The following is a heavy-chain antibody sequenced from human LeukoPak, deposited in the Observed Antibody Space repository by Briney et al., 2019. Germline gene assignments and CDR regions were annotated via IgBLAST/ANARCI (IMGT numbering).Heavy chain of an antibody. CDR1: GGSLSDYY. V-gene: IGHV4-34*01. Sequence: SETLSLTCAVYGGSLSDYYWSWIRQPPGKGLEWIGEINHSGSTNYNPSLKSRVTISVDTSKNQFSLKLSSVTAADTAVYYCARGEQWLYGMDVWGQGTTVTVSS. CDR2: INHSGST. J-gene: IGHJ6*02. D-gene: IGHD6-19*01. CDR3: ARGEQWLYGMDV.